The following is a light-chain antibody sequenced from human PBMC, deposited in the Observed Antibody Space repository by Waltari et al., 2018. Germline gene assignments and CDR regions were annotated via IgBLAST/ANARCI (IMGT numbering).Light chain of an antibody. Sequence: EIVLTQSPATLSVSPGDRVTLSCRASQSVGTNLAWYQHSPGRAPRLLVYRASTRASYIPARFSASWSVTEFTLSISTLQSEDSAVFYCQQYNDWPRTFGQGTKVEIK. CDR3: QQYNDWPRT. CDR1: QSVGTN. V-gene: IGKV3D-15*01. CDR2: RAS. J-gene: IGKJ1*01.